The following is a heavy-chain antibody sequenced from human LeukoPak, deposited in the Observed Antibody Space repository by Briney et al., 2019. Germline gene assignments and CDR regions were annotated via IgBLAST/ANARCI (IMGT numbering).Heavy chain of an antibody. J-gene: IGHJ4*02. CDR2: IYYSGST. CDR1: GGSISSSSYY. D-gene: IGHD1-26*01. V-gene: IGHV4-39*01. CDR3: ASIVRATHLAFDY. Sequence: SETLSLTCTVSGGSISSSSYYWGWIRQPPGKGLEWIGSIYYSGSTYYNPSLKSRVTISVDTSKNQFSLKLSSVTAADTAVYYCASIVRATHLAFDYWGQGTLVTVSS.